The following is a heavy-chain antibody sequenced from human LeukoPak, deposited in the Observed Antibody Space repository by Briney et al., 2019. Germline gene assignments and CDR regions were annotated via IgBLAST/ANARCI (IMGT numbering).Heavy chain of an antibody. CDR1: GGSISSYS. V-gene: IGHV4-59*08. CDR2: IYDTGST. Sequence: SETLSLICTVSGGSISSYSWSWIRQPPGRGLEWIGYIYDTGSTNYKPPRKSRVTTSVDTSKNQFSLKLSSVTAADAAVYYCARGGWYTWFDPWGQGTLVTVSS. CDR3: ARGGWYTWFDP. J-gene: IGHJ5*02. D-gene: IGHD6-19*01.